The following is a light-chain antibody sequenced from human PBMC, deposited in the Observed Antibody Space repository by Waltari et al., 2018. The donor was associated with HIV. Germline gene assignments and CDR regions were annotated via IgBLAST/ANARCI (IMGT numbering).Light chain of an antibody. V-gene: IGLV1-47*01. CDR3: AAWDASLSVWV. Sequence: QPVLTQPPSASGTPGQRATTSCSGSISNTGSNYVYWYRQLPGTAPKLLIYRSNQRPSGVPGRFSGSKSGTSASLAISGLRSENEADYYCAAWDASLSVWVFGGGTKLTVL. J-gene: IGLJ3*02. CDR1: ISNTGSNY. CDR2: RSN.